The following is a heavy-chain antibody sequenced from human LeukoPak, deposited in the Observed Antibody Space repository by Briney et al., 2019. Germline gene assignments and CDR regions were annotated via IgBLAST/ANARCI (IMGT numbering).Heavy chain of an antibody. J-gene: IGHJ1*01. V-gene: IGHV3-53*01. CDR3: ARDSSDIRSLIAH. CDR2: IYSGGST. CDR1: GFTVSSSY. Sequence: GGSLRLSCAASGFTVSSSYMSWVRQAPGKGLEWVSVIYSGGSTYYADSVKGRFTISRDNSKNTLYLQMNSLRAEDTAVYYCARDSSDIRSLIAHWGQGTLVTVSS. D-gene: IGHD2-15*01.